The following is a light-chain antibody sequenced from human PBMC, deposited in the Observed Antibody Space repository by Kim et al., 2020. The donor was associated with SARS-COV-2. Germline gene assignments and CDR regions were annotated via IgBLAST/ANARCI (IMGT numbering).Light chain of an antibody. CDR2: GAS. V-gene: IGKV3-15*01. CDR3: QQYNNWPLYT. CDR1: QSVSSN. Sequence: GSPGERVTLSCRASQSVSSNLAWYQQKPGQAPRLLIYGASTRATGIPARFSGSGSGTEFTLTISSLQSEDFAVYYCQQYNNWPLYTFGQGTKLEI. J-gene: IGKJ2*01.